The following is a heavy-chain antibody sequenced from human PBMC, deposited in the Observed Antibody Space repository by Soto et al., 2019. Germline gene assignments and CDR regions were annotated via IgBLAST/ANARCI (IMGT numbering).Heavy chain of an antibody. CDR1: GFTFSSYG. J-gene: IGHJ6*02. CDR2: IWYDGSNK. CDR3: ARDPDIVVVPAARNYYYYGMDV. Sequence: PGGSLRLSCAASGFTFSSYGMHWVRQAPGKGLEWVAVIWYDGSNKYYADSVKGRFTISRDNSKNTLYLQMNSLRAEDTAVYYCARDPDIVVVPAARNYYYYGMDVWGQGTTVTVSS. D-gene: IGHD2-2*01. V-gene: IGHV3-33*01.